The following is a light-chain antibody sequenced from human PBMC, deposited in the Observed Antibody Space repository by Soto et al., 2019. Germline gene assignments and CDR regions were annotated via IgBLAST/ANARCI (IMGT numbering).Light chain of an antibody. CDR2: DAS. Sequence: EIVLTESPATLSLSPGERATLSCRASQSVSSYLAWYQQKPGQAPRLLIYDASNRATGIPARFGGSRSGTEFTLTINSLEPEDFAVYYCQQRNVWPPITFGQGTRLEIK. CDR3: QQRNVWPPIT. CDR1: QSVSSY. J-gene: IGKJ5*01. V-gene: IGKV3-11*01.